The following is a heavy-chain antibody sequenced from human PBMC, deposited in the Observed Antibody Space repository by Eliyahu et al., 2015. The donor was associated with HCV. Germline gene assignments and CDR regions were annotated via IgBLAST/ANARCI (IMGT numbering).Heavy chain of an antibody. CDR1: GFTFSDYY. CDR2: ISSSGSTI. D-gene: IGHD2-15*01. V-gene: IGHV3-11*01. Sequence: QVQLVESGGGLVKPGGSLRLSCAASGFTFSDYYLSWXRQAPGKGLEWVSHISSSGSTIYYADSVKGRFTISRDNAKNSLYLQMNSLRAEDTAVYYCAKWGYCSGGSCYGHYYYYYGMDVWGQGTTVTVSS. CDR3: AKWGYCSGGSCYGHYYYYYGMDV. J-gene: IGHJ6*02.